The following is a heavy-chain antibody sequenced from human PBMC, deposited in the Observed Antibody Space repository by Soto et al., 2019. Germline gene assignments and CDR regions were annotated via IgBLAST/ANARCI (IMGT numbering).Heavy chain of an antibody. V-gene: IGHV5-51*01. CDR3: VRQVPVYADWYHAFDM. Sequence: LGESLKISCKGSGYSFTSYWIGWVRQMPGKGLEWMGIIYPGDSDTRYSPSFQGQVTISADKSISTAYLQWSSLKASDTAMYYCVRQVPVYADWYHAFDMWGQETMITVS. CDR1: GYSFTSYW. CDR2: IYPGDSDT. D-gene: IGHD4-17*01. J-gene: IGHJ3*02.